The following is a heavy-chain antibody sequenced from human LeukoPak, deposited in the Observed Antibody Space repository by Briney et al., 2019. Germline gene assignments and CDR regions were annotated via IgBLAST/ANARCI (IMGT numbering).Heavy chain of an antibody. V-gene: IGHV3-7*01. CDR3: ARADVLSYSYYMHV. D-gene: IGHD2-8*01. CDR1: GFTFSSYW. CDR2: IKQDGSEK. J-gene: IGHJ6*03. Sequence: PGGSLRLSCAASGFTFSSYWMSWVRQAPGKGLEWVANIKQDGSEKYYGDSVKGRFTISRDNAKNSLYLQMNSLRADDPAVYYCARADVLSYSYYMHVWRKGPTVPVSS.